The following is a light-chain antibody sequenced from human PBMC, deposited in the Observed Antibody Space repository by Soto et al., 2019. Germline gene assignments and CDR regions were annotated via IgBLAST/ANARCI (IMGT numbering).Light chain of an antibody. CDR2: SNN. Sequence: QSVLTQPPSASGTPGQRVTISCSGSSSNIGSNSVNWYQQVPGTAPKLLIDSNNQRPSGVPDRFSGSKSGTSASLAISGLQSEDEADYYCAAWDDSLNGHGVFGGGTKVTVL. CDR3: AAWDDSLNGHGV. V-gene: IGLV1-44*01. CDR1: SSNIGSNS. J-gene: IGLJ3*02.